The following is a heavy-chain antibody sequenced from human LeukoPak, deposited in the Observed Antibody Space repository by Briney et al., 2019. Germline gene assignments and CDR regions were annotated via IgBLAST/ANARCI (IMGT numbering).Heavy chain of an antibody. J-gene: IGHJ4*02. CDR1: GFTFSSYG. Sequence: PGGSLRLSCAASGFTFSSYGMHWVRQAPGKGLEWVAVIWYDGSNKYYADSVKGRFTISRDNSKNTLHLQMNSLRAEDTAVYYCARDQSGDSIDYWGQGTLVTVSS. V-gene: IGHV3-33*01. CDR2: IWYDGSNK. D-gene: IGHD2-21*01. CDR3: ARDQSGDSIDY.